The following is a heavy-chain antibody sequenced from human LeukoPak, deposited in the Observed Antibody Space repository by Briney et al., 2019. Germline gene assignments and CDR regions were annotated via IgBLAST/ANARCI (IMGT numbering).Heavy chain of an antibody. CDR3: ARGYYYDSSGSGGGRRAAQDY. CDR1: GFTVSSNY. Sequence: PGGSLRLSCAASGFTVSSNYMSWVRQAPGKGLEWVSVIYSGGSTYYADSVKGRFTISRDNSKNTLYLQMNSLRAEDTAVYYCARGYYYDSSGSGGGRRAAQDYWGQGTLVTVSS. D-gene: IGHD3-22*01. CDR2: IYSGGST. V-gene: IGHV3-66*02. J-gene: IGHJ4*02.